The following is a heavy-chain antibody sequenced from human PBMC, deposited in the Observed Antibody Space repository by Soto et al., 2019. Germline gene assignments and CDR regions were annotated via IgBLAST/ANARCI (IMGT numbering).Heavy chain of an antibody. V-gene: IGHV3-23*01. J-gene: IGHJ4*02. CDR1: GFTFSSYA. CDR3: AKARLEYSISSSPFDY. D-gene: IGHD6-6*01. Sequence: GGSLRLSCAASGFTFSSYAMSWVRQAPGKGLEWVSAISGSGGSTYYADSVKGRFTISRDNSKNTLYLQMNSLRAEDTAVYYCAKARLEYSISSSPFDYWGQGTLVTVSS. CDR2: ISGSGGST.